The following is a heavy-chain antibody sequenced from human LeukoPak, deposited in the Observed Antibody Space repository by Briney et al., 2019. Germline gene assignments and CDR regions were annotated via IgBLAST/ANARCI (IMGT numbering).Heavy chain of an antibody. J-gene: IGHJ5*02. CDR2: IHYSGST. CDR3: ARGKNYYGSGSYYNAKPRPLNWFDP. V-gene: IGHV4-59*08. Sequence: SETLSLTCTVSGDSVSSYYWSWIRQPPGKGLEWIGYIHYSGSTNYNPSLKSRVTISGDTSKNQFSLKLSSVTAADTAVYYCARGKNYYGSGSYYNAKPRPLNWFDPWGQGTLVTVSS. CDR1: GDSVSSYY. D-gene: IGHD3-10*01.